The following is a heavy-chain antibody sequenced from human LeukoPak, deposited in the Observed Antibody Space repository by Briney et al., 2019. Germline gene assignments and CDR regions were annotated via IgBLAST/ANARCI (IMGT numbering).Heavy chain of an antibody. CDR3: ARLEYYYVSGNYYKLFDY. J-gene: IGHJ4*02. V-gene: IGHV3-21*01. D-gene: IGHD3-10*01. CDR1: GFTFSSYS. Sequence: KSGGSLRLSCAASGFTFSSYSMNWVRQAPGKGLEWVSSISSSSSYIYYADSVEGRFTISRDNAKNSLYLQMNSLRDEDTAVYYCARLEYYYVSGNYYKLFDYWGQGTLVTVCS. CDR2: ISSSSSYI.